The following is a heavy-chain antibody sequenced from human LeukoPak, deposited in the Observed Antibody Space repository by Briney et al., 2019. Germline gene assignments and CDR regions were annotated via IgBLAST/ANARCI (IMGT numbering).Heavy chain of an antibody. J-gene: IGHJ4*02. CDR2: IYPGDSDT. Sequence: PGESLKISCKGSGYSFTSYWIAWVRQMPGKGLEWMGIIYPGDSDTRYSPSFQGQVTISADKSISTAYLQWSSLKASDTAMYYRARRVGIVGATQEFDYWGQGTLVTVSS. CDR3: ARRVGIVGATQEFDY. V-gene: IGHV5-51*01. D-gene: IGHD1-26*01. CDR1: GYSFTSYW.